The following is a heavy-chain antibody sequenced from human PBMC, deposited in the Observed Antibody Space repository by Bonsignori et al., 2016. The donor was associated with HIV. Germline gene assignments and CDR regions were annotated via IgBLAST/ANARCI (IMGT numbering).Heavy chain of an antibody. J-gene: IGHJ4*02. V-gene: IGHV3-7*03. CDR2: IKQDGSEK. Sequence: VRQAPGKGLEWVANIKQDGSEKYYVDSVKGRFTISRDNAKNSLYLQMNSLRAEDTAVYYCARVWILRAVAGPEDYWGQGTLVTVSS. D-gene: IGHD6-19*01. CDR3: ARVWILRAVAGPEDY.